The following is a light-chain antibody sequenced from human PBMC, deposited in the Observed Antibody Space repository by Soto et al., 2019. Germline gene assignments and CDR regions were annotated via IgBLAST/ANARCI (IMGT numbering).Light chain of an antibody. Sequence: DIQMTQSPSSLSASVGDRVTITCRTSQIISIYLNWYQQKPGKAPKLLIYAASSLQSGVPSRFSGSGSGKDFTLTISSLQPEDFATYYCQQSYSMPFTFGPGTKVDI. CDR1: QIISIY. CDR2: AAS. CDR3: QQSYSMPFT. J-gene: IGKJ3*01. V-gene: IGKV1-39*01.